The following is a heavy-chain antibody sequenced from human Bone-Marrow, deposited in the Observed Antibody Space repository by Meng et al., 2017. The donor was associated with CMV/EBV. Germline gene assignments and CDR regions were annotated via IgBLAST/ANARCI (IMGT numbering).Heavy chain of an antibody. J-gene: IGHJ4*02. V-gene: IGHV3-7*01. CDR2: INKDGSEK. Sequence: GESLKISCVASGFTFRSYWMNWVRQAPGKGLEWVANINKDGSEKHCVDSVKGRFTISRDNAENSLYLQMNSLRAEDTAVYYCAKDRRSGYLPDYCGQGTLVTVSS. D-gene: IGHD3-3*01. CDR1: GFTFRSYW. CDR3: AKDRRSGYLPDY.